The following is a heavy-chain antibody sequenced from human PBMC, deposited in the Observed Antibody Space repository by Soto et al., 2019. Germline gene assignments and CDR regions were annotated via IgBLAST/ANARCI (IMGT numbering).Heavy chain of an antibody. J-gene: IGHJ6*02. Sequence: SETLSLTCTFSGYSISSGYYWGWIRQPPGKGLEWIGSIYHSGSTYYNPSLKSRVTISVDTSKNQFSLKLSSVTAADTAVYYCARDPAKWELRVYGMDVWGQGTTVTVSS. V-gene: IGHV4-38-2*02. CDR2: IYHSGST. CDR1: GYSISSGYY. CDR3: ARDPAKWELRVYGMDV. D-gene: IGHD1-26*01.